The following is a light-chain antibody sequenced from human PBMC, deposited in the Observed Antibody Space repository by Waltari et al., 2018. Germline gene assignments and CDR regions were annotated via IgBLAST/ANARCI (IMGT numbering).Light chain of an antibody. CDR2: RVS. V-gene: IGKV2-30*01. J-gene: IGKJ1*01. CDR1: QSLLYRDGYTY. Sequence: DVVVTQSPLSLPVTPGQPASMSCRAIQSLLYRDGYTYLNWFTQRPGQSPRRLIYRVSSRDSGVPDRFIGSGSVADFTLNISRVEAEDVGVYYCMQGAHWPPTFGQGTNLDIK. CDR3: MQGAHWPPT.